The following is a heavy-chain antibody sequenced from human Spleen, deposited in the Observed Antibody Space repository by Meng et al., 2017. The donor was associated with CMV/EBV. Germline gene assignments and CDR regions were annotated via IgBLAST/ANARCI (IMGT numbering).Heavy chain of an antibody. D-gene: IGHD6-13*01. Sequence: GESLKISCAASGFTVSSNYMSWVRQAPGKGLEWVSVIYSGGSTYYADSVQGRFAISRDNSKNTLYLQMGSLRAEDMAVYYCARVAAAGRGMDVWGPGTTVTVSS. J-gene: IGHJ6*02. V-gene: IGHV3-66*02. CDR3: ARVAAAGRGMDV. CDR2: IYSGGST. CDR1: GFTVSSNY.